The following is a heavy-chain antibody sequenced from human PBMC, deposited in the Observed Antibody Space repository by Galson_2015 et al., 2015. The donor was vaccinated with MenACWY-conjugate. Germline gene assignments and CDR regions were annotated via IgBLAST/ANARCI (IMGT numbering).Heavy chain of an antibody. D-gene: IGHD6-13*01. CDR3: ARSIAGPGVFYPFDL. CDR1: GGSITSSKW. CDR2: IHYGGST. J-gene: IGHJ3*01. V-gene: IGHV4-4*01. Sequence: ETLSRSCAVSGGSITSSKWWNWVRQAPGQGLEWIGEIHYGGSTNYNPSLKSRVTMSVDKSNNAFSLKLSSVTAADTAVYFCARSIAGPGVFYPFDLWGQGTLVTLSS.